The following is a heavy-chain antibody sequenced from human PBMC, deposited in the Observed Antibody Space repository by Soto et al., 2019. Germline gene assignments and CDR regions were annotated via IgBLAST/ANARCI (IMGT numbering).Heavy chain of an antibody. CDR2: INAGNGNT. CDR1: GYTFTSYA. J-gene: IGHJ3*02. V-gene: IGHV1-3*01. CDR3: ARPTPEGDAFDI. Sequence: SVKVSCKASGYTFTSYAMHWVRQAPGQRLEWMGWINAGNGNTKYSQKFQGRVTITRDTSASTAYMELSSLRSEDTAVYYCARPTPEGDAFDIWGQGTMVTVSS.